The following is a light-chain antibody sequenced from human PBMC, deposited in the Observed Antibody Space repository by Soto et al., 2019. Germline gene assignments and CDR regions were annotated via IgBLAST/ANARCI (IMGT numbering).Light chain of an antibody. J-gene: IGKJ1*01. CDR2: GAS. CDR3: HHRGNWSQT. CDR1: QSVSSN. Sequence: IVLTQSPATLSVSPGERATLYCRASQSVSSNLAWYQQKPGQAPRLLIYGASTRATGIPARLSGSGSGTDFSLTISSLQPEDFAAYYFHHRGNWSQTFGQGPKVDI. V-gene: IGKV3-11*01.